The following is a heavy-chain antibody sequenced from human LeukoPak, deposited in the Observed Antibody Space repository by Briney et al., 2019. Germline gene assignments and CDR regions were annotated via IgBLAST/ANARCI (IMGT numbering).Heavy chain of an antibody. D-gene: IGHD3-3*01. J-gene: IGHJ6*03. V-gene: IGHV3-53*01. CDR1: GFTLSSYY. CDR3: ARTTIFGVVIPLAMDV. Sequence: GGSLRLSCAASGFTLSSYYMSWVRQAPGKGLEWVSVIYTDAKTYYADSVKGRFTISRDNSKNTLYLQMNSLRAEDTAVYYCARTTIFGVVIPLAMDVWGKGTTVTVSS. CDR2: IYTDAKT.